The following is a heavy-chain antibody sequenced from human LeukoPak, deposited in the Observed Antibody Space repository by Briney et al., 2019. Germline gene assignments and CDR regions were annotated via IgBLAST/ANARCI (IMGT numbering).Heavy chain of an antibody. CDR3: AKSSFLEDSSGDY. V-gene: IGHV3-30*02. CDR1: GFTFSSYG. Sequence: PGGSLRLSCAASGFTFSSYGMHWVRQAPGKGLEWVSFIRYDGGHKYYADSVKGRFTISRDNSKNTLYLQMNSLRAEDTAVYYCAKSSFLEDSSGDYWGQGTLVTVSP. CDR2: IRYDGGHK. J-gene: IGHJ4*02. D-gene: IGHD3-22*01.